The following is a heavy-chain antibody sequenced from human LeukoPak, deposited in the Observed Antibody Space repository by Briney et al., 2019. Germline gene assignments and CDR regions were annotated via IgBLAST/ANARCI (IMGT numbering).Heavy chain of an antibody. CDR1: GNTFSNSL. D-gene: IGHD6-6*01. CDR3: ARPKYSSSLAFYY. CDR2: IYPGDSST. V-gene: IGHV5-51*01. Sequence: GESLKISCKDSGNTFSNSLIVRVRHMPGKGLEGMGIIYPGDSSTKYSPSFQGQVTISADKSISTAYLQWSSLKASDTAIYYCARPKYSSSLAFYYCGQGTPCTVSS. J-gene: IGHJ4*02.